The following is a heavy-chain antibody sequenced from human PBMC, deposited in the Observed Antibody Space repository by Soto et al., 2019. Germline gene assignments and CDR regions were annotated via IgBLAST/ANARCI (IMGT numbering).Heavy chain of an antibody. J-gene: IGHJ6*02. V-gene: IGHV4-34*01. CDR3: GRGRGYSNAWGSYYSGMDV. CDR2: INHNGST. Sequence: QVQLQQWGAGLLKPSETLSLTCAIYGGSFSNYYWNWIRQPPGKGLEWMGKINHNGSTNYSPSLKSRLTKSVDTSMNQFSLKLISVTAADTAVYFCGRGRGYSNAWGSYYSGMDVWGQGTTVTVSS. D-gene: IGHD6-19*01. CDR1: GGSFSNYY.